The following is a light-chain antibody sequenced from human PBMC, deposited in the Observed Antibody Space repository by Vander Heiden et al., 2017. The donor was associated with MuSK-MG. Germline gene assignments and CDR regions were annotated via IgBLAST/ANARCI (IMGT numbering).Light chain of an antibody. Sequence: DIQMTQSPSSLSASVGDRVTITCRPSQSISSYLNWYQQKPGKAPKLLIYAASSFQSGVPSRFSGSGSGTDFTLTISRLQPEDFATYYCQQSHSTPLTFGGGTRVEIK. J-gene: IGKJ4*01. V-gene: IGKV1-39*01. CDR3: QQSHSTPLT. CDR1: QSISSY. CDR2: AAS.